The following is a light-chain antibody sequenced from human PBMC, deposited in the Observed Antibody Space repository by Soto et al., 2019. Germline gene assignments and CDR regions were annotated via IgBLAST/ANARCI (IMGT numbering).Light chain of an antibody. CDR1: TSKIGNHA. Sequence: QSVLTQPPSVSEAPRQRVTIACSGSTSKIGNHAVNWYQQLPGKAPKLLIYYDDLLPSGVSDRFSCSKSGTSASLAISGLQSEDEADYYCATWDDSLNGPIFGGGTKLTVL. V-gene: IGLV1-36*01. CDR3: ATWDDSLNGPI. J-gene: IGLJ2*01. CDR2: YDD.